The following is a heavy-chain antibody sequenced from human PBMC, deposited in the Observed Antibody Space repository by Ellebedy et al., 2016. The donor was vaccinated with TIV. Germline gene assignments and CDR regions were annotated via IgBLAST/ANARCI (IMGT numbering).Heavy chain of an antibody. J-gene: IGHJ4*02. CDR1: RYTFTSYD. V-gene: IGHV1-8*01. Sequence: ASVKVSXKASRYTFTSYDINWVRQATGQGLEWMGWMNPNSGNTGYAQKFQGRVSMTRSTSMSTAYMELSSLISEDTAVYYCARGSGELAPSYWGQGTLVTVSS. D-gene: IGHD6-25*01. CDR2: MNPNSGNT. CDR3: ARGSGELAPSY.